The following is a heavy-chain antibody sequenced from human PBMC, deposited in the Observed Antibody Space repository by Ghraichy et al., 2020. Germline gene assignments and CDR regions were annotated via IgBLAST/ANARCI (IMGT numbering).Heavy chain of an antibody. CDR2: IYYSGST. J-gene: IGHJ3*02. CDR3: ARGYYDSSGYPELDAFDI. Sequence: SETLSLTCTVSGGSISSYYWSWIRQPPGKGLEWIGYIYYSGSTNYNPSLKSRVTISVDTSKNQFFLKLSSVTAVDTAVYYCARGYYDSSGYPELDAFDIWGQGTMVTVSS. D-gene: IGHD3-22*01. CDR1: GGSISSYY. V-gene: IGHV4-59*01.